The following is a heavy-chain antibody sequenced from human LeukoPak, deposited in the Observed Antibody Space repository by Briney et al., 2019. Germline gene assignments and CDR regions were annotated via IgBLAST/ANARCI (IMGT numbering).Heavy chain of an antibody. CDR2: ISISGSTI. V-gene: IGHV3-11*01. CDR3: ARDRFSSGWYKYGMDV. CDR1: EFSFSDYY. J-gene: IGHJ6*02. D-gene: IGHD6-19*01. Sequence: GGSLRLSCAASEFSFSDYYMNWIRQAPGKGLEWVSYISISGSTIYYADSVKGRFTVSRDNAKKSLYLQMNSLTAEDTAVYYCARDRFSSGWYKYGMDVWGQGTTVTVSS.